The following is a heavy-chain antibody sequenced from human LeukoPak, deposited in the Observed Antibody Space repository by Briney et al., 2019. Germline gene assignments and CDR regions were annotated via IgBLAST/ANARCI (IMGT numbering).Heavy chain of an antibody. D-gene: IGHD6-13*01. J-gene: IGHJ6*03. CDR2: IYYSGST. CDR1: GGSISSSSYY. CDR3: ARSGSSSWYPSYYYYYMDV. Sequence: SETLSLTCTVSGGSISSSSYYWGWIRQPPGKGLEWIGSIYYSGSTYYNPSLKSRVTISVDTSKNQFSLKLSSVTAADTAVYYCARSGSSSWYPSYYYYYMDVWGKGTTVTISS. V-gene: IGHV4-39*01.